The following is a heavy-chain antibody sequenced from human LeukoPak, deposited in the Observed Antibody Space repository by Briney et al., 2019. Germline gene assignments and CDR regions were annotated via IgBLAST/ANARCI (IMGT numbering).Heavy chain of an antibody. CDR2: IIGSGRNT. V-gene: IGHV3-23*01. CDR3: AKRHSPGLYYFDY. Sequence: GGSLRLSCAASGFTFSSYVMSWVCQAPGKGLEWVSTIIGSGRNTYYADSVKGRFTISRDNSKNTLYLQMNSLRAEDTAVYYCAKRHSPGLYYFDYWGQGTLVTVSS. J-gene: IGHJ4*02. CDR1: GFTFSSYV. D-gene: IGHD3-3*02.